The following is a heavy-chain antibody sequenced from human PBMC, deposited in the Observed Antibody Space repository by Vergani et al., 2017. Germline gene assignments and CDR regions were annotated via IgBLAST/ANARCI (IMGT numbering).Heavy chain of an antibody. CDR3: ARPSRDGYNYFDY. J-gene: IGHJ4*02. D-gene: IGHD5-24*01. CDR2: ISYDGSNK. V-gene: IGHV3-30-3*01. Sequence: QVQLVESGGGVVQPGRSLRLSCAASGFTFSSYAMHWVRQAPGKGLEWVAVISYDGSNKYYADSLKGRFTISRDNSKNTLYLQMNSLRADDTAVYYCARPSRDGYNYFDYWGQGTLVTVSS. CDR1: GFTFSSYA.